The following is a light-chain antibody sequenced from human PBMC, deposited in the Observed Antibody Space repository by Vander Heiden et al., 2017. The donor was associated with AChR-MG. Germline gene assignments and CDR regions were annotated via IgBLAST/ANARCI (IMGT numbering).Light chain of an antibody. Sequence: EIVLTQSPATLSLSPGERATLSCRASQSVSSSYLAWYQQKPGQAPRLLIYGASSRATGIPDRFSGSGSGTDFTLTISRLEPEDFAVYYCQQYGSEPRMYTFGQGTKLEIK. CDR2: GAS. V-gene: IGKV3-20*01. CDR1: QSVSSSY. CDR3: QQYGSEPRMYT. J-gene: IGKJ2*01.